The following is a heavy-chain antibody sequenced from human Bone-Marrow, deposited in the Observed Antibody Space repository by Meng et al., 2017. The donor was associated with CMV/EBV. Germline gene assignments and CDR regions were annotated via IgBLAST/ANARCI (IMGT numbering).Heavy chain of an antibody. CDR2: IRYDGSNK. J-gene: IGHJ3*02. D-gene: IGHD3-10*01. CDR3: AKVFLRWFSDAFDI. Sequence: GESVMISCAASGFTFSSYGMHWVRQAAGKGLEWVAFIRYDGSNKYYADSVKGRFTISRDNSKNTLYLQMNSLRAEDTAVYYWAKVFLRWFSDAFDIWGQGTMVTVSS. V-gene: IGHV3-30*02. CDR1: GFTFSSYG.